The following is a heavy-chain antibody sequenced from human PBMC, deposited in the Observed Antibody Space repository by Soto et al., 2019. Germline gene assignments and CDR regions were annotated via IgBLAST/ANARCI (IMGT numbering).Heavy chain of an antibody. CDR3: ARDLVQAAIVGSYYYYGMDV. V-gene: IGHV1-18*04. D-gene: IGHD2-2*02. J-gene: IGHJ6*02. CDR1: GYTFTSYG. CDR2: ISAYNGNT. Sequence: ASVKVSCKASGYTFTSYGISWVRQAPGQGLEWMGWISAYNGNTNYAQKLQGRVTMTTDTSTSTAYMELRSLGSDDTAVYYCARDLVQAAIVGSYYYYGMDVWGQGTTVTVSS.